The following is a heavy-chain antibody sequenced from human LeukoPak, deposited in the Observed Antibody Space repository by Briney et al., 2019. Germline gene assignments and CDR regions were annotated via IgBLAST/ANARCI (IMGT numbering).Heavy chain of an antibody. CDR1: GFIVRNYY. Sequence: GGSLRLSCAASGFIVRNYYLSWVRQAPGKGLEWVSVIYSGGSTYYADSVEGRFTISRDNSKNTVSLQMKSLRAEDTAVYYCARRYHYGSDYWGQGTLVTVSS. D-gene: IGHD3-10*01. V-gene: IGHV3-53*01. J-gene: IGHJ4*02. CDR3: ARRYHYGSDY. CDR2: IYSGGST.